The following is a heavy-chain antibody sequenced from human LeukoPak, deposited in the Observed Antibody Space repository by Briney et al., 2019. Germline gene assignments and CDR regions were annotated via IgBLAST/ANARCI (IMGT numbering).Heavy chain of an antibody. CDR2: IYHSGST. Sequence: SETLSLTCAVYGGAFSGYYWGWIRQPPGKGLEWIGSIYHSGSTYYNPSLKSRVTISVDTSKNQFSLKLSSVTAADTAVYYCARVNPPAAIFLRPSNWFDPWGQGTLVTVSS. D-gene: IGHD2-2*01. CDR3: ARVNPPAAIFLRPSNWFDP. J-gene: IGHJ5*02. CDR1: GGAFSGYY. V-gene: IGHV4-38-2*01.